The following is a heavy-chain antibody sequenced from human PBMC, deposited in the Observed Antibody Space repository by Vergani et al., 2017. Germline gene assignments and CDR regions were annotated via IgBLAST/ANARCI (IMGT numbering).Heavy chain of an antibody. CDR2: ISSNGGST. J-gene: IGHJ6*03. CDR3: ARDRLGDYYYYYMDV. D-gene: IGHD3-16*01. Sequence: EVQLVESGGGLVQPGGPLRLSCAASGFTFSSYAMHWVRQAPGKGLEYVSAISSNGGSTYYADSVKGRFTISRDNSKNTLYLQMGSLRAEDMAVYYCARDRLGDYYYYYMDVWGKGTTVTVSS. V-gene: IGHV3-64*07. CDR1: GFTFSSYA.